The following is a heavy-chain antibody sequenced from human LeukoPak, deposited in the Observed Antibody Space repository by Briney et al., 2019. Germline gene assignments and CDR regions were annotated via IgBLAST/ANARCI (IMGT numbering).Heavy chain of an antibody. J-gene: IGHJ4*02. CDR1: GFTFSSYW. V-gene: IGHV3-7*03. Sequence: SGGSLRLSCAASGFTFSSYWMSWVRQAPGKGLEWVANIKQDGSEKYYVDSVKGRFTISRDNAKNSLYLQMNSLRAEDTAVYYCARDLAIAVAALGSFDYWGQGTLVTVSS. CDR3: ARDLAIAVAALGSFDY. CDR2: IKQDGSEK. D-gene: IGHD6-19*01.